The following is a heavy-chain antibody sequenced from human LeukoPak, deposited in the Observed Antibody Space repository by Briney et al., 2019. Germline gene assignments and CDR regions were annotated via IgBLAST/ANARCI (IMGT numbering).Heavy chain of an antibody. J-gene: IGHJ5*02. CDR1: GGSITSGGYY. V-gene: IGHV4-31*03. CDR3: ARRVTGSGSYWFDP. Sequence: SETLSLTCTVSGGSITSGGYYWSWIRQHPGKGLEWIGYIHYSGSTYYNPYLKSRVTISVDTSKNQFSLKLSSVTAADTAVYYCARRVTGSGSYWFDPWGQGTLVTVSS. CDR2: IHYSGST. D-gene: IGHD3-10*01.